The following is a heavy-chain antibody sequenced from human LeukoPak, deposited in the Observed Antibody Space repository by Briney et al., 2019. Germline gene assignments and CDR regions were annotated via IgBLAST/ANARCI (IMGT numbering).Heavy chain of an antibody. V-gene: IGHV1-2*02. J-gene: IGHJ3*02. CDR1: GYTFTSYY. Sequence: ASVKVSCKASGYTFTSYYMHWVRQAPGQGLEWMGWINPNSGGTNYAQKFQGRVTMTRDTSITTAYMDLSRLTSDDTAVYYCARGDCSSTGCYKSLGNAFDIWGQGTMVTVSS. CDR2: INPNSGGT. CDR3: ARGDCSSTGCYKSLGNAFDI. D-gene: IGHD2-2*01.